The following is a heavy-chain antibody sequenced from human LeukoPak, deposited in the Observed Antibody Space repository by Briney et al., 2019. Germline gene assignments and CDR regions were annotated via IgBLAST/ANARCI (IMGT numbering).Heavy chain of an antibody. CDR1: GFTFRNNW. CDR3: AKDSPLPL. CDR2: IKQDGTKT. Sequence: GRSLRLSCEASGFTFRNNWMTWVRQAPGKGLEWVANIKQDGTKTYYVDSVKGRFTISRDNAKNSVHLQMNSLRAEDTAVYLCAKDSPLPLWGQGALVSVSS. V-gene: IGHV3-7*04. J-gene: IGHJ4*02.